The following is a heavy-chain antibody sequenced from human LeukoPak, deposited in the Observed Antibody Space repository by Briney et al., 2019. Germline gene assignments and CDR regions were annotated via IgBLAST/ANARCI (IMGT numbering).Heavy chain of an antibody. J-gene: IGHJ5*02. CDR3: ARGERGSSWYSDWFDP. V-gene: IGHV4-34*01. D-gene: IGHD6-13*01. CDR1: GGSFSGYY. Sequence: SETLSLTCAVYGGSFSGYYCSWIRQPPGKGLEWIGEINHSGSTNYNPSLKSRVTISVDTSKNQFSLKLSSVTAADTAVYYCARGERGSSWYSDWFDPWGQGTLVTVSS. CDR2: INHSGST.